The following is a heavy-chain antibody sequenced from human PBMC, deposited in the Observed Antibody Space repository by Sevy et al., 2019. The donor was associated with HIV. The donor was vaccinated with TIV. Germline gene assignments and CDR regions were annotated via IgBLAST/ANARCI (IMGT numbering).Heavy chain of an antibody. CDR1: GFTFGDYA. V-gene: IGHV3-49*04. D-gene: IGHD2-15*01. CDR2: IRSKAYGGTT. J-gene: IGHJ4*02. CDR3: TRDIDSCSGGSCYPTYDY. Sequence: GGSLRLSCTASGFTFGDYAMSWVRQAPGKGLEWVGFIRSKAYGGTTEYAASVKGRFTISRDDSKSIAYLKMNSLKTEDTAVYYCTRDIDSCSGGSCYPTYDYWGQGTLVTVSS.